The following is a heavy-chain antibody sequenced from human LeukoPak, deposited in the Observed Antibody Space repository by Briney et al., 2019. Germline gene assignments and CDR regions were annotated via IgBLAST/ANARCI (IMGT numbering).Heavy chain of an antibody. V-gene: IGHV1-2*02. CDR2: INPHSGGT. D-gene: IGHD1-26*01. CDR1: GYTFTGYY. Sequence: ASVKVSCKASGYTFTGYYIQWVRQAPGQGLEWMGWINPHSGGTNYAQEFQGRVTMTEDTSTDTAYMELSSLRSEDTAVYYCATTLGGSGSLFDPWGQGTLVTVSS. CDR3: ATTLGGSGSLFDP. J-gene: IGHJ5*02.